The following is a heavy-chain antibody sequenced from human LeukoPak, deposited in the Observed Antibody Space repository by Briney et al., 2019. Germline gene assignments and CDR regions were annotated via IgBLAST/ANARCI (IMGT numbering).Heavy chain of an antibody. CDR1: GYSISTGYY. Sequence: SETLSLTCAVSGYSISTGYYWGWIRQPPGKGLEWIGSIYHSGNTYYNPSLKSRVTISVDTSKNQFSLKLSSLTAADAAVYYCARHSYTGSSWFFDYWGQGTLVTVSS. CDR3: ARHSYTGSSWFFDY. V-gene: IGHV4-38-2*01. D-gene: IGHD1-26*01. CDR2: IYHSGNT. J-gene: IGHJ4*02.